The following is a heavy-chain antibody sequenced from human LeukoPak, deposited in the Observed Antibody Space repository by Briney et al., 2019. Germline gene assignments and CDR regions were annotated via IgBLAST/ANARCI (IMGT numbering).Heavy chain of an antibody. CDR2: ISNSGGST. CDR1: GFTFSSYV. CDR3: ASRNYYDSSGYYYYYFDY. J-gene: IGHJ4*02. Sequence: GGSLRLSCAASGFTFSSYVMSWVRQAPGKGLEWVSSISNSGGSTYYADSVKGRFTISRDNSKNTLYLQMNSLRAEDTAVYYCASRNYYDSSGYYYYYFDYWGQGILVTVSS. V-gene: IGHV3-23*01. D-gene: IGHD3-22*01.